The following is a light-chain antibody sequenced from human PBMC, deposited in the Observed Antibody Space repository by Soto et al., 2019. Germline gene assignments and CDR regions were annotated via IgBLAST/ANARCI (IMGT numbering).Light chain of an antibody. CDR2: DVS. V-gene: IGLV2-11*01. CDR3: FSYGGNYTPYV. Sequence: QSALTQPRSVSGSLGQSVTISCTGTSGDVGGYNYVSWYQKQSGQAPKLMIYDVSQRPSGVPDRFSGSKSGNTASLTISGLQAEDEAHYYCFSYGGNYTPYVFGTGTKVTVL. J-gene: IGLJ1*01. CDR1: SGDVGGYNY.